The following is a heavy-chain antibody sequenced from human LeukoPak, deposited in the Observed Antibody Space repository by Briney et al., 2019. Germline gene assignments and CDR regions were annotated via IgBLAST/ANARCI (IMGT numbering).Heavy chain of an antibody. D-gene: IGHD3-22*01. Sequence: ASVKVSCKASGYTSTSYYMHWVRQAPGQGLEWMGIINPSGGSTSYAQKFQGRVTMTRDTSTSTVYMELSSLRSEDTAVYYCARDDSSGYYSLYFDLWGRGTLVTVSS. CDR1: GYTSTSYY. J-gene: IGHJ2*01. CDR3: ARDDSSGYYSLYFDL. V-gene: IGHV1-46*01. CDR2: INPSGGST.